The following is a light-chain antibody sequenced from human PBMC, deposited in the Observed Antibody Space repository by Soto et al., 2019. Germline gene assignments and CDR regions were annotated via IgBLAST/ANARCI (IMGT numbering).Light chain of an antibody. CDR2: DAS. J-gene: IGKJ3*01. Sequence: EIVLTQSPASLSLSPGESATLSCRASQTVSSSLAWYQQKPGQAPRLLIYDASNRATGIPARFSGSGSGTDSTLTITSLELQDFAFDSCQQHMTWPRFTFGPGTKVDIK. V-gene: IGKV3-11*01. CDR1: QTVSSS. CDR3: QQHMTWPRFT.